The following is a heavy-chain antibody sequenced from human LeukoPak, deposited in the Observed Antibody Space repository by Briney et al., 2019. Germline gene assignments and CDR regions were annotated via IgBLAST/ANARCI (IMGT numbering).Heavy chain of an antibody. J-gene: IGHJ4*02. Sequence: ASVNVFCKASGYTFTSYGISWVRQAPGQGLEWMGWISAYNGNTNYAQKLQGRVAMTTDTSTSTAYMELRSLRSDDTAVYYCARERLAQHSYIAVAGTVDYWGQGTLVTVSS. CDR1: GYTFTSYG. CDR3: ARERLAQHSYIAVAGTVDY. CDR2: ISAYNGNT. D-gene: IGHD6-19*01. V-gene: IGHV1-18*01.